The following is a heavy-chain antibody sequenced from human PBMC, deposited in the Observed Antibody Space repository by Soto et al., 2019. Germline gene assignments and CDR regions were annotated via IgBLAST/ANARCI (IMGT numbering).Heavy chain of an antibody. CDR2: IDYNGVT. Sequence: ASETLSLTCSVSGASISSRDYYWGWIRQTPGKGLEWIGNIDYNGVTYYNPSLKSRVTVSKDTSKNQFSLKVASVTAAGTAIYYCGRVMIGTSRHTDSDYWGQGTQVTVS. J-gene: IGHJ4*02. V-gene: IGHV4-39*01. CDR3: GRVMIGTSRHTDSDY. CDR1: GASISSRDYY. D-gene: IGHD2-2*01.